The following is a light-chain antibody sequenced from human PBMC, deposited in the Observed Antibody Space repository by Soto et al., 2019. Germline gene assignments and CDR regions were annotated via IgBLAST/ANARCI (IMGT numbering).Light chain of an antibody. CDR3: QQYNNWPRT. J-gene: IGKJ1*01. V-gene: IGKV1-6*01. CDR1: QGIRSA. CDR2: AAS. Sequence: IQLTQSPSSLSASVGDRVTITCRASQGIRSALGWYQQKPGKVPKLLIYAASTLQSGVPSRFSGSRSGTDFTLTISSLQSEDFAVYYCQQYNNWPRTFGQGTKVDIK.